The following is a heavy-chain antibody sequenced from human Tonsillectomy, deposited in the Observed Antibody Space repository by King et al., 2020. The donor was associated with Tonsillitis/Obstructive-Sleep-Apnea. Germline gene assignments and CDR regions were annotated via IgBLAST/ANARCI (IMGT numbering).Heavy chain of an antibody. V-gene: IGHV1-69*01. J-gene: IGHJ6*03. CDR1: GGTFSTYA. Sequence: VQLVESGAEVKKPGSSVKVSCKASGGTFSTYAISWVRQAPGQGLEWMGGIIPIFGTANYAQKFQGRVTINADESTSTAYMELSSLRSEDTAVYYCAREGQPYCSGGSCLYYMDVWGKGTTVTVSS. CDR3: AREGQPYCSGGSCLYYMDV. D-gene: IGHD2-15*01. CDR2: IIPIFGTA.